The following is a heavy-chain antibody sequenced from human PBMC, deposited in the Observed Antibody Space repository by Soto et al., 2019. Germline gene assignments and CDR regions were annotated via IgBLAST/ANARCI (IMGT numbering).Heavy chain of an antibody. V-gene: IGHV3-21*01. CDR2: ISSSSSYI. CDR1: GFTFSSHS. J-gene: IGHJ3*02. D-gene: IGHD2-15*01. CDR3: ARDLTLEDIVVVVAAWHDAFDI. Sequence: LILSCAASGFTFSSHSMNWVRQAPGKGLEWVSSISSSSSYIYYADSVKGRFTISRDNAKNSLYLQMNSLRAEDTAVYYCARDLTLEDIVVVVAAWHDAFDIWGQGTMVTVSS.